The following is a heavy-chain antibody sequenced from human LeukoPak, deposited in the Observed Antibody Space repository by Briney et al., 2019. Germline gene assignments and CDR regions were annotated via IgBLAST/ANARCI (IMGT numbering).Heavy chain of an antibody. V-gene: IGHV3-7*01. Sequence: PGGSLRLSCAASGFTFSSYWMSWVRQAPGKGLEWVANIKQDGSEKYYVDSVKGRFTISRDNAKNSLYLQMNSLRAEDTAVYYCARDSPTGWELLTDFDYWGQGTLVTVSS. CDR2: IKQDGSEK. CDR1: GFTFSSYW. D-gene: IGHD1-26*01. J-gene: IGHJ4*02. CDR3: ARDSPTGWELLTDFDY.